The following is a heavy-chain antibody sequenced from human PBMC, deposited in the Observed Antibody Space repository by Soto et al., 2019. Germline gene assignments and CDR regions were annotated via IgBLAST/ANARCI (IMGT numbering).Heavy chain of an antibody. CDR1: GYSFTSYW. V-gene: IGHV5-51*01. Sequence: GESLKISCKGSGYSFTSYWIGWVRQMPGKGLEWMGIIYPGDSDTRYSASFQGQVTFSGDTSISTAYLQWSSLKASDTAMYYCARRSISAKHYFDFWGQGTLVTVSS. CDR3: ARRSISAKHYFDF. J-gene: IGHJ4*02. CDR2: IYPGDSDT. D-gene: IGHD6-6*01.